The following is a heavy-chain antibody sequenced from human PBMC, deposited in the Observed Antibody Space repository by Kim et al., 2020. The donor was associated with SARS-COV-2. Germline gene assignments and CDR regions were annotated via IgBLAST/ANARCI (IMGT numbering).Heavy chain of an antibody. J-gene: IGHJ4*02. Sequence: DSVVGRFIVSRDNSENKLYLQMNSLRADDTAVYYCAKDATRNYDSGSYYDYWGQGTLVTVSS. V-gene: IGHV3-23*01. D-gene: IGHD3-10*01. CDR3: AKDATRNYDSGSYYDY.